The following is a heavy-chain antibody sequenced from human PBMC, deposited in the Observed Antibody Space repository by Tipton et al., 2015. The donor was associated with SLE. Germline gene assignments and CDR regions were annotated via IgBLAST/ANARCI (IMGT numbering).Heavy chain of an antibody. D-gene: IGHD3-10*01. Sequence: SLRLSCVVSGFTFSTYAMNWVRQAPGKGLEWVTLISNDGTKKYYAASVKGRFTISRDNCKNTLYLQMNRLTGEDTALYYCAKDNMGRGLDYWGQGTLVIVSS. J-gene: IGHJ4*02. V-gene: IGHV3-30*18. CDR1: GFTFSTYA. CDR2: ISNDGTKK. CDR3: AKDNMGRGLDY.